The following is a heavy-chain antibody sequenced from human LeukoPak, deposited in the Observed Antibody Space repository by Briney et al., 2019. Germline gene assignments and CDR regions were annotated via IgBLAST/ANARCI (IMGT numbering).Heavy chain of an antibody. CDR2: IYYSGST. V-gene: IGHV4-59*01. J-gene: IGHJ4*02. Sequence: SETLSLTCTVSGGSISSYYWSWIRQPPGKGLEWIGYIYYSGSTNYNPSLKSRVTISVDTSKDRFSLKLSSVTAADTAVYYCARGTGHDYYDSSGYYSEHYYFDYWGQGTLVTVSS. D-gene: IGHD3-22*01. CDR1: GGSISSYY. CDR3: ARGTGHDYYDSSGYYSEHYYFDY.